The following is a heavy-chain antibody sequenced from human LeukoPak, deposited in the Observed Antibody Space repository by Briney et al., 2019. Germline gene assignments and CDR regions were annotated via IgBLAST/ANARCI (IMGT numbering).Heavy chain of an antibody. D-gene: IGHD5-18*01. CDR1: GFTFSSYA. CDR3: ARDLSMAGVGYSHVDY. Sequence: GGSLRLSCAASGFTFSSYAMHWVRQAPGKGLEWVAVISYDGSNKYYADSVKGRFTISRDNSKNTLYLQMNSPRAEDTAVYYCARDLSMAGVGYSHVDYWGQGTLVTVSS. J-gene: IGHJ4*02. CDR2: ISYDGSNK. V-gene: IGHV3-30-3*01.